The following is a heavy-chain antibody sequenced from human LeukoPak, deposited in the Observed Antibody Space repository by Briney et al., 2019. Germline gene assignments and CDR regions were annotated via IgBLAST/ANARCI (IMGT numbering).Heavy chain of an antibody. D-gene: IGHD3-16*01. J-gene: IGHJ4*02. CDR1: GTSITSGDPY. CDR2: IYSSGNT. CDR3: AREGGGFDY. V-gene: IGHV4-61*02. Sequence: SQTLSLTCTVSGTSITSGDPYWTWIRQPAGKGLEWIGRIYSSGNTYYNASLRSRVTMSVDTSKNQFPLKLSSVTAADTAVYYCAREGGGFDYWGQGTLVTVSS.